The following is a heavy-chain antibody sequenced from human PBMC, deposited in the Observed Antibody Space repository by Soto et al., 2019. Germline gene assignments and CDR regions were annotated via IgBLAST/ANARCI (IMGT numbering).Heavy chain of an antibody. CDR1: GFTFSDYA. D-gene: IGHD6-19*01. CDR2: VSHDGRNT. Sequence: VQLVESGGGVVQPGRSLRLSCAASGFTFSDYAMHWVRQAPGKGLEWVAVVSHDGRNTHYADSVKGRLTISRDSSNNRVSLEMTRLRSEDTAVYYCAKGGRQWLVTSDFNYWGQGALVTVSS. J-gene: IGHJ4*02. CDR3: AKGGRQWLVTSDFNY. V-gene: IGHV3-30*18.